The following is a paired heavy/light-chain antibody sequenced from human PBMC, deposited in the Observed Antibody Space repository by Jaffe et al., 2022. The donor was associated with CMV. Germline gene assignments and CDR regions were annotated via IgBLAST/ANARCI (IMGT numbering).Heavy chain of an antibody. Sequence: QVQLVQSGAEVKKPGASVKVSCKASGYTFTGYYMHWVRQAPGQGLEWMGWINPNSGGTNYAQKFQGRVTMTRDTSISTAYMELSRLRSDDTAVYYCARIMRGTHGGSYFDWPRGPYWGQGTLVTVSS. D-gene: IGHD3-9*01. CDR3: ARIMRGTHGGSYFDWPRGPY. CDR1: GYTFTGYY. CDR2: INPNSGGT. V-gene: IGHV1-2*02. J-gene: IGHJ4*02.
Light chain of an antibody. V-gene: IGKV2-30*02. J-gene: IGKJ1*01. CDR3: MQGTHWPWT. CDR1: QSLVHSDGNTY. CDR2: KVS. Sequence: DVVMTQSPLSLPVTLGQPASISCRSSQSLVHSDGNTYLNWFQQRPGQSPRRLIYKVSNRDSGVPDRFSGSGSGTDFTLKISRVEAEDVGVYYCMQGTHWPWTFGQGTKVEIK.